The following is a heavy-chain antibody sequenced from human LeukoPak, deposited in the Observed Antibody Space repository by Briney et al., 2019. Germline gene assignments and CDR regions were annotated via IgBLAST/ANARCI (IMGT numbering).Heavy chain of an antibody. CDR2: ISSSSSTI. CDR3: ARARVGRGFPYYFDY. J-gene: IGHJ4*02. V-gene: IGHV3-48*02. D-gene: IGHD5-12*01. Sequence: EGSLRLSCAASGFTFSSYSMNWVRQAPGKGLEWVSYISSSSSTIYYADSVKGRLTISRDNAKNSLYLQMNSLRDEDTAVYYCARARVGRGFPYYFDYWGQGTLVTVSS. CDR1: GFTFSSYS.